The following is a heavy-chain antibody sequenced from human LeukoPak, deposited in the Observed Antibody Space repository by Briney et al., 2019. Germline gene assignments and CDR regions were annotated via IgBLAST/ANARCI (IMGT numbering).Heavy chain of an antibody. CDR2: INQGGSEK. CDR1: GLTFRSYW. J-gene: IGHJ4*02. V-gene: IGHV3-7*01. CDR3: ARERDGRFFDY. Sequence: LGGSLRLSCAVSGLTFRSYWMSWVRQAPGKGLEWVANINQGGSEKYFVDSVRGRFTIPRDNAKNLLHLQMDTLRADDTAVYYCARERDGRFFDYWGQGTLVTVSS. D-gene: IGHD5-24*01.